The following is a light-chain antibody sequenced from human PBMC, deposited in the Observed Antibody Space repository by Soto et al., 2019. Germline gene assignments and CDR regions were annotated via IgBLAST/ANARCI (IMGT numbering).Light chain of an antibody. CDR3: MQALQTPRT. V-gene: IGKV2-28*01. CDR1: QSLLHSNGYNY. CDR2: LGS. Sequence: DLVMTQSPLSLPVTPGEPASISCRSSQSLLHSNGYNYLDWYLQKPGQSPQLLIYLGSNRASGVPDRFSGSGSGTDFTQKISRVEAEDVGVYYCMQALQTPRTFGQGTKLEIK. J-gene: IGKJ2*01.